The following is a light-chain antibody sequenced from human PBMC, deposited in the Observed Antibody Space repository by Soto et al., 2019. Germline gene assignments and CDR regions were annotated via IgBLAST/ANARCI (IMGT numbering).Light chain of an antibody. CDR3: QQYSSSPRT. CDR1: QSVSSN. CDR2: DAS. Sequence: EIVMTQSPATLSVSPGERATLSCRASQSVSSNLAWYQQKVGHAPRLLIYDASNRATGVPDRFSGSGSGTDFSLTIRRLEPEDFAVYHCQQYSSSPRTFGQGTRLEIK. J-gene: IGKJ5*01. V-gene: IGKV3-20*01.